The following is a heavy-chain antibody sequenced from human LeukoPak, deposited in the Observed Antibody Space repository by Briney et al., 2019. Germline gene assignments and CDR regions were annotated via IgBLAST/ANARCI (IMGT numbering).Heavy chain of an antibody. V-gene: IGHV3-48*02. CDR3: ARDEVITFRLFDH. CDR2: ISSSGSTI. Sequence: GGSLRLSCAASGFTFSSFSMNWVRQAPGKGLEWVSYISSSGSTIYYADSVKGRFTISRDNAKNSLYLQMNSLRDEDTALYYCARDEVITFRLFDHWGQGTLVTVSS. D-gene: IGHD1-14*01. J-gene: IGHJ4*02. CDR1: GFTFSSFS.